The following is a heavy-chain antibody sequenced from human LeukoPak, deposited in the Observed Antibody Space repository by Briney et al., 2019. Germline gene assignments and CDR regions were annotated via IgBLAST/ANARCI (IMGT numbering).Heavy chain of an antibody. D-gene: IGHD5-12*01. CDR1: GFTFSSYS. J-gene: IGHJ4*02. CDR2: ISSSSSYT. V-gene: IGHV3-21*01. Sequence: GGSLRLSCAASGFTFSSYSMNWVRQAPGKGLEWVSSISSSSSYTYYADSVKGRFTISRDNAKNSLYLQMNSLRAEDTAVYYCASLSGYDLGGLNYWGQGTLVTVSS. CDR3: ASLSGYDLGGLNY.